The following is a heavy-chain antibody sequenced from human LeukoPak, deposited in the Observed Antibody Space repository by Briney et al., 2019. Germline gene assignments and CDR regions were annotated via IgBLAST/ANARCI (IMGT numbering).Heavy chain of an antibody. Sequence: GGSLRLSCAASGFTFSSYWMSWVRRAPGKGLEWVANIKPDGSDKYYVDSVKGRFTMSRDNAMHSVYLQMNSLRAEDTAVYYCAREIFGSGSYPDFWGQGTLVTVSS. D-gene: IGHD3-10*01. J-gene: IGHJ4*02. CDR2: IKPDGSDK. V-gene: IGHV3-7*03. CDR1: GFTFSSYW. CDR3: AREIFGSGSYPDF.